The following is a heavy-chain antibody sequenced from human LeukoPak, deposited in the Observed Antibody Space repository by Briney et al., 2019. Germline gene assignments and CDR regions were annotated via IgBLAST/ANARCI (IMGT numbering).Heavy chain of an antibody. V-gene: IGHV3-48*01. CDR1: GYTFSAYT. CDR3: TRDLEY. CDR2: ISSGGSVM. J-gene: IGHJ4*02. Sequence: GGSLRLSRGASGYTFSAYTMNWVRQAPGKGPEWISYISSGGSVMHYADSVKGRFTISRDNVENSLYLQMNSLRVEDTAVYYCTRDLEYWGQGVLVTVSS.